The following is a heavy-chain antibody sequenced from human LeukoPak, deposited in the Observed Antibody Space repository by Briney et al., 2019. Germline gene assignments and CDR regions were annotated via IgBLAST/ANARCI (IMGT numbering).Heavy chain of an antibody. CDR3: ARGVVGATNDAFDI. Sequence: ASVKVSCKAFGYTFTGYYIRWVRQAPGQGREWMGWINPNSGDTNYAQKFQGTVTVTRDTSISKAYMDLSWLRSDDTAVYYCARGVVGATNDAFDIWGQGTMVTVSS. CDR1: GYTFTGYY. J-gene: IGHJ3*02. D-gene: IGHD1-26*01. V-gene: IGHV1-2*02. CDR2: INPNSGDT.